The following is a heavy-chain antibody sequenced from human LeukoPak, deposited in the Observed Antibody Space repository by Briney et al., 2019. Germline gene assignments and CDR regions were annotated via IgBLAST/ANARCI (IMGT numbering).Heavy chain of an antibody. D-gene: IGHD4-17*01. J-gene: IGHJ4*02. CDR2: ISYDGSNK. V-gene: IGHV3-30*18. CDR3: AKGDYGDYDPGDY. Sequence: GSLRLPRAASGFTFSSYGMHWVRQAPGKGLEWVAVISYDGSNKYYADSVKGRFTISRDNSKNTLYLQMNSLRAEDTAVYYCAKGDYGDYDPGDYWGQGTLVTVSS. CDR1: GFTFSSYG.